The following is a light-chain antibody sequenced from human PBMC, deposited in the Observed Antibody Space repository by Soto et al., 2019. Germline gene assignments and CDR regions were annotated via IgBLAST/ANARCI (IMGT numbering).Light chain of an antibody. CDR2: DAS. V-gene: IGKV3-11*01. Sequence: EIVLTQSPATLSLSPGERATLSCRASQSVSNSLVWFQQKPGQAPRLLIYDASNRATDIPARFSGSGSGTDFTLTISSLEHEDLAVYYCQQRRNWPRTFGQGTKLEIK. CDR1: QSVSNS. CDR3: QQRRNWPRT. J-gene: IGKJ2*01.